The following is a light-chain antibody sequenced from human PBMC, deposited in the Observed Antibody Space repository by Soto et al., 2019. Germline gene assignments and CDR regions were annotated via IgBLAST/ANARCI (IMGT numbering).Light chain of an antibody. CDR1: SSDIGSDKL. Sequence: QSALTQPASVSGSPGQSITISCTGTSSDIGSDKLVSWYQQHPGRAPKIIIYEAFKRPSRVSNRFSGSRSGNTASLTISGLRGEDEADYYCCSYAGSTTWVFGGGTKLTVL. J-gene: IGLJ3*02. CDR3: CSYAGSTTWV. CDR2: EAF. V-gene: IGLV2-23*01.